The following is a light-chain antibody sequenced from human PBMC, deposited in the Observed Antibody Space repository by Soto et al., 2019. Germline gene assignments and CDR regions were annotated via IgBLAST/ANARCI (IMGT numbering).Light chain of an antibody. CDR1: QSVSSN. Sequence: EIVMTQSPATLSVSPGERATLSCRASQSVSSNLAWYQQKPGQAPRLLIYGASTRATGIPARFSGSGSGTEFTLTTSSLQSADFSVYYCQQYNNWPPVTFGQGTRLEIK. CDR2: GAS. CDR3: QQYNNWPPVT. J-gene: IGKJ5*01. V-gene: IGKV3-15*01.